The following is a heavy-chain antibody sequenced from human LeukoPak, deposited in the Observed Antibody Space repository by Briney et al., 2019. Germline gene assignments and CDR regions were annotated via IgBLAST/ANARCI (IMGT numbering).Heavy chain of an antibody. CDR2: ISSNSETK. CDR1: GFSFDDYA. J-gene: IGHJ4*02. V-gene: IGHV3-9*01. D-gene: IGHD3-16*01. CDR3: AKPLEKTTPTVGGYFDY. Sequence: GGSLRLSCVASGFSFDDYAMHWVRQAPGKGPEWVSSISSNSETKGYADSVGGRFTIFRDNAKKSLYLMMNSLRPEDTAFYYCAKPLEKTTPTVGGYFDYWGQAMQVTVSS.